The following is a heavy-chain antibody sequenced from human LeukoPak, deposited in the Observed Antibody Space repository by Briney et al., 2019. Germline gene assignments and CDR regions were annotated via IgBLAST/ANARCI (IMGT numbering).Heavy chain of an antibody. CDR3: ARGGEDSGYYALPFDY. V-gene: IGHV1-2*02. CDR1: GYTFTGYY. D-gene: IGHD3-22*01. J-gene: IGHJ4*02. CDR2: INPNSGGT. Sequence: ASVKVSCKASGYTFTGYYMHWVRQAPGQGLEWMGWINPNSGGTNYAQKFQGRVTMTRDTSISTAYMELSRLRSDDTAVCYCARGGEDSGYYALPFDYWGQGTLVTVSS.